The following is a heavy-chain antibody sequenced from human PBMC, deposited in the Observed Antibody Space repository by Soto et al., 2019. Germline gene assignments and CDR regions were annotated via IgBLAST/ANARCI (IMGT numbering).Heavy chain of an antibody. J-gene: IGHJ4*02. V-gene: IGHV3-23*01. D-gene: IGHD2-2*01. Sequence: EVQLLESGGGLEQRGGSLRLSCAASGFTFSSYAMSWVRQAPGKGLEWVSAISDSGDKTYYADSVKGRFTVSRDNSKNTLHLQMNSLRTEDTAVYYCAKNQPSWATRAAFDYWGQGTLVTVSS. CDR1: GFTFSSYA. CDR2: ISDSGDKT. CDR3: AKNQPSWATRAAFDY.